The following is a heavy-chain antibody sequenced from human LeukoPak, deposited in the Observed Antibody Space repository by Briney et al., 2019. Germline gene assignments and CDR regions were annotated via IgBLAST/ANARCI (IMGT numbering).Heavy chain of an antibody. Sequence: PSETLSLTCTVSGGSISSSSYYWGWIRQPPGKGLEWIGSIYYSGSTYCNPSLKSRVTISVDTSKNQFSLKLSSVTAADTAVYYCARERLRSAAAGTYYDYWGQGTLVTVSS. CDR3: ARERLRSAAAGTYYDY. D-gene: IGHD6-13*01. V-gene: IGHV4-39*07. J-gene: IGHJ4*02. CDR1: GGSISSSSYY. CDR2: IYYSGST.